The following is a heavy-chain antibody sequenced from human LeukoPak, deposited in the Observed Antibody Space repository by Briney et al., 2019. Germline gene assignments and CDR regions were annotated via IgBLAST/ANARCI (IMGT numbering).Heavy chain of an antibody. CDR1: GSTFSSYW. J-gene: IGHJ4*02. Sequence: GGSLRLSCAASGSTFSSYWMSWVRQAPGKGLEWVANIKQDGSEKYYVDSVKGRFTISRDNAKNSLYLQMNSLRAEDTAVYYCARDLAAGGATWDYWGQGTLVTVSS. D-gene: IGHD1-26*01. CDR2: IKQDGSEK. V-gene: IGHV3-7*01. CDR3: ARDLAAGGATWDY.